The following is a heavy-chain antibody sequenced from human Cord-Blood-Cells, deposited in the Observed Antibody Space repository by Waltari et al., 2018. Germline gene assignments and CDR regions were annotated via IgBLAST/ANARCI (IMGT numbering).Heavy chain of an antibody. D-gene: IGHD3-10*01. J-gene: IGHJ4*02. CDR3: AKDGYYYGSGSYDY. Sequence: QVQLVESGGGVVQPGRSLRLSCAASGFTFSCSGLPWVCPAPGKGLEWVAVISYDGSNKYYADSVKGRFTISRDNSKNTLYLQMNSLRAEDTAVYYCAKDGYYYGSGSYDYWGQGTLVTVSS. V-gene: IGHV3-30*18. CDR1: GFTFSCSG. CDR2: ISYDGSNK.